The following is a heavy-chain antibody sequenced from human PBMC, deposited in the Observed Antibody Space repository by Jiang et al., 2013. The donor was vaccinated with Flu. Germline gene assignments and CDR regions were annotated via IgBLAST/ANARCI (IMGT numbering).Heavy chain of an antibody. Sequence: WISAYNGNTNYAQKLQGRVTMTTDTSTSTAYMELRSLRSDDTAVYYCARDLACSGGSCYSGGVFDYWGQGTLVTVSS. D-gene: IGHD2-15*01. CDR3: ARDLACSGGSCYSGGVFDY. CDR2: ISAYNGNT. J-gene: IGHJ4*02. V-gene: IGHV1-18*01.